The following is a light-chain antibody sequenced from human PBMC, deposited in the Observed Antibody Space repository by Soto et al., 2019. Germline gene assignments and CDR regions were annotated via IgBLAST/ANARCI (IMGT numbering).Light chain of an antibody. CDR1: SSDVGGYNY. J-gene: IGLJ2*01. CDR3: SSYAGSNNFVV. Sequence: QSALTQPPSASGSPGQSVTISCTGTSSDVGGYNYVSCYQQHPGKAPKLMIYEVSKRPSGVPDRFSGSKSGNTASRTVSGLQAEDEDDYYCSSYAGSNNFVVFGGGTKLTVL. CDR2: EVS. V-gene: IGLV2-8*01.